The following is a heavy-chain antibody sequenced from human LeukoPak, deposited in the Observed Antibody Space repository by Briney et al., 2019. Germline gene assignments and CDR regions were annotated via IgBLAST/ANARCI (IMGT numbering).Heavy chain of an antibody. J-gene: IGHJ3*02. CDR1: GFTFSSYS. CDR3: ARGYCSDGTCLGDDI. D-gene: IGHD2-15*01. V-gene: IGHV3-21*01. Sequence: GGSLRLSCAASGFTFSSYSMNWVRQAPGKGLEWVSSISSSSSYIYYADSVKGRFTISRDNAKNSLYLQMNSLRAEDTAVYYCARGYCSDGTCLGDDIWGQGTMVTVSS. CDR2: ISSSSSYI.